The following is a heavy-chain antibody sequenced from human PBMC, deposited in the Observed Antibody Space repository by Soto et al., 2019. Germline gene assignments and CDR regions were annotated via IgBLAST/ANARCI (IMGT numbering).Heavy chain of an antibody. D-gene: IGHD1-1*01. CDR2: INTASIHR. J-gene: IGHJ4*02. CDR3: GRRSGTTYHLFSY. Sequence: GASLRLSCAASGFTFNTYDMDWVSQDPGKGLEWVSSINTASIHRNYADSVRGRFTLSRDHAKNSLYLQMNSRRVEDTAVYCYGRRSGTTYHLFSYWGQGALVTVSS. CDR1: GFTFNTYD. V-gene: IGHV3-21*01.